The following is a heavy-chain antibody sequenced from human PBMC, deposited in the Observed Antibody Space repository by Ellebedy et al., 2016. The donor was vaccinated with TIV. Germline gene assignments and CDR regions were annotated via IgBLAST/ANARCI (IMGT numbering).Heavy chain of an antibody. D-gene: IGHD6-19*01. CDR1: GFTFSSYS. CDR2: IGSSSSYI. J-gene: IGHJ4*02. V-gene: IGHV3-21*01. CDR3: ARAHIAVAMIDS. Sequence: GESLKISCAASGFTFSSYSMNWVRQAPGKGLEWVSSIGSSSSYIYYADSVKGRFTISRDNAKNSLYLQMNSLRAEDTAVYYCARAHIAVAMIDSWGQGTLVTVSS.